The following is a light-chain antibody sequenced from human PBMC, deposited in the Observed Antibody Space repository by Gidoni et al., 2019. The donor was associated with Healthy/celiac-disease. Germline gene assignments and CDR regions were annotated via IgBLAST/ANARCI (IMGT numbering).Light chain of an antibody. V-gene: IGLV3-21*04. CDR2: YDS. CDR3: QVWDSSSDHHVV. CDR1: NIGSKS. Sequence: SYVLTQPPPVSVAPGKTARITCGGNNIGSKSVHWYQQKPGQAPVLVIYYDSDRPSGIPELFSGSNSGNTATLTISRVEAGDEADYYCQVWDSSSDHHVVFGGGTKLTVL. J-gene: IGLJ2*01.